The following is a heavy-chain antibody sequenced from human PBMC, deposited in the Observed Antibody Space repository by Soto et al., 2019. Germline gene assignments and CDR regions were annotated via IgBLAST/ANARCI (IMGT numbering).Heavy chain of an antibody. J-gene: IGHJ5*02. Sequence: SVKVSCKASGGTFSSYAISWVRQAPGQGLEWMGGIIPIFGTANYAQKFQGRVTITADESTSTAYMELSSLGSEDTAVYYCARGLGGVVINSWFDPWGQGTLVTVSS. CDR2: IIPIFGTA. CDR1: GGTFSSYA. V-gene: IGHV1-69*13. D-gene: IGHD3-3*01. CDR3: ARGLGGVVINSWFDP.